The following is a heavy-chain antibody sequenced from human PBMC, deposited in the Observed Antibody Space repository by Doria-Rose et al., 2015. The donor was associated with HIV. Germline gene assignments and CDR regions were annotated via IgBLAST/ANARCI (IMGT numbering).Heavy chain of an antibody. Sequence: GSCKTSGYTFSAYSLHWVRQAPGQRLEWMGWLNVGNGDTRYSRKFQDRVTITSDTSANTGYMALSSLRSEDTAVYYCARIHSLSSSSLGHWGQGTLVTVAS. CDR1: GYTFSAYS. J-gene: IGHJ4*02. D-gene: IGHD6-13*01. V-gene: IGHV1-3*01. CDR3: ARIHSLSSSSLGH. CDR2: LNVGNGDT.